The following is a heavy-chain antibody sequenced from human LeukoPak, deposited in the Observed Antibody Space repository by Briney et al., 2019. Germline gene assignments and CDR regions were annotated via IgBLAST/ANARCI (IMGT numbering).Heavy chain of an antibody. CDR1: GFTFSNAW. J-gene: IGHJ4*02. V-gene: IGHV3-23*01. CDR2: ISGSGGST. D-gene: IGHD2-15*01. CDR3: AKAFPHCSGGSCYPGAFDY. Sequence: GGSLRLSCAASGFTFSNAWMSWVRQAPGKGLEWVSAISGSGGSTYYADSVKGRFTISRDNSKNTLYLQMNSLRAEDTAVYYCAKAFPHCSGGSCYPGAFDYWGQGTLVTVSS.